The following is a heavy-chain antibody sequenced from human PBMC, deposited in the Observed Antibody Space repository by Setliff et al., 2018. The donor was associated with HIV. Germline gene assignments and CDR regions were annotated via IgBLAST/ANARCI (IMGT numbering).Heavy chain of an antibody. CDR2: INPSGGQR. CDR1: GYTFTNYF. Sequence: ASVKVSCKASGYTFTNYFVHWVRQAPGQGLEWMGMINPSGGQRSFAQKFQGRITVATATSTAPSTGTVYMELSSHSSEDTAVYYCAREAPDDQFDQWGQGTLVTVSS. CDR3: AREAPDDQFDQ. V-gene: IGHV1-46*01. D-gene: IGHD1-1*01. J-gene: IGHJ4*02.